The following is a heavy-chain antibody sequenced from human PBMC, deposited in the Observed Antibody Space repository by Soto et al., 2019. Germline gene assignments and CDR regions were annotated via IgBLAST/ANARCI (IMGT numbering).Heavy chain of an antibody. Sequence: EVQLVESGGGLVQPDRSLRLSCAASGFPFHDYAMHWVRQAPGKGLEWVSGISWNSGSTVYADSVKGRFTISRDNAKNSLHLQMNSLRAEDTALYYCAKDYYYGSGSDPLDAFDIWGQGTMVTVSS. CDR2: ISWNSGST. J-gene: IGHJ3*02. D-gene: IGHD3-10*01. V-gene: IGHV3-9*01. CDR1: GFPFHDYA. CDR3: AKDYYYGSGSDPLDAFDI.